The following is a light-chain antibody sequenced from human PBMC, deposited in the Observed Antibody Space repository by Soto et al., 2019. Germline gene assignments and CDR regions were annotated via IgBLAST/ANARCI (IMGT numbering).Light chain of an antibody. CDR3: QKSYSTPLT. Sequence: EIEMTDSPSSGSSSVVDRVTVTFRASQSISSYLNWYQQKPGKAPKLLIYAASSLQSGVTSRLSGSGSGTDFTLTMSSLQPEDFATYYCQKSYSTPLTFGGGTKVDI. J-gene: IGKJ4*01. V-gene: IGKV1-39*01. CDR2: AAS. CDR1: QSISSY.